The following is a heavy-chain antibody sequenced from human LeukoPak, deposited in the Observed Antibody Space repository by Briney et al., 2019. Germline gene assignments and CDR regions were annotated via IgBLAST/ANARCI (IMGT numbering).Heavy chain of an antibody. CDR2: IYYSGST. CDR1: GGSLSSYY. Sequence: ASETLSLTCTVSGGSLSSYYWSWIRQPPGKGLEWIGYIYYSGSTNYNPSLKSRVTISVDTSKNQFSLKLSSVTAADTAVYYCARTRWTDAFDIWGQGTMVTVSS. D-gene: IGHD4-23*01. J-gene: IGHJ3*02. V-gene: IGHV4-59*01. CDR3: ARTRWTDAFDI.